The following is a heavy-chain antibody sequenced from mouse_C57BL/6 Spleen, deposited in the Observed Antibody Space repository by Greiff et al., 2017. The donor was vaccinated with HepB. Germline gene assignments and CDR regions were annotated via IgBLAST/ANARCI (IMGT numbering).Heavy chain of an antibody. V-gene: IGHV3-6*01. J-gene: IGHJ4*01. CDR3: ARGNYYDYAFYAMDY. CDR1: GYSITSGYY. D-gene: IGHD2-4*01. CDR2: ISYDGSN. Sequence: VQLKESGPGLVKPSQSLSLTCSVTGYSITSGYYWNWIRQFPGNKLEWMGYISYDGSNNYNPSLKNRISITRDTSKNQFFLKLNSVTTEDTATYYCARGNYYDYAFYAMDYWGQGTSVTVSS.